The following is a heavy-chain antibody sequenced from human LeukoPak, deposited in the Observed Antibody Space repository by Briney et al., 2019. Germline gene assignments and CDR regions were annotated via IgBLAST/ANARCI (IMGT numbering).Heavy chain of an antibody. V-gene: IGHV3-30-3*01. CDR2: ISYDGSKK. J-gene: IGHJ6*02. CDR1: GFDLSINA. CDR3: ARVAAAYHTFSYHGMDV. Sequence: GGSLRLSCAASGFDLSINAMHWVRQAPGKGLEWVSLISYDGSKKYYADSVKGRFTISRDNSKITLHLQMNSLRPEDAALYYCARVAAAYHTFSYHGMDVWGQGTTVIVSS. D-gene: IGHD2/OR15-2a*01.